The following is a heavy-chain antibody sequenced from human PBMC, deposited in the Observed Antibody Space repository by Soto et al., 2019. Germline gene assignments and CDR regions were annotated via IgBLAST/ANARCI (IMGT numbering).Heavy chain of an antibody. D-gene: IGHD3-16*01. Sequence: GGSLRLSCAASGFRFDKYNIHWVRQAPGKGLEWVSLITWNGANTYYADSVKGRFTISRDGTTKSVSLQMTSLKREDTGLYYCARETLSYGSALDVWGQGTTVTVSS. J-gene: IGHJ6*02. CDR1: GFRFDKYN. CDR3: ARETLSYGSALDV. V-gene: IGHV3-43*01. CDR2: ITWNGANT.